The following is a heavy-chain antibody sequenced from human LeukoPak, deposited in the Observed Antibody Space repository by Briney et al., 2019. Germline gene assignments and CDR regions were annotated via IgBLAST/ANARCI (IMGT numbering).Heavy chain of an antibody. J-gene: IGHJ4*02. CDR1: GFSLSTSGVG. CDR2: IYWDDDE. CDR3: VRRPASSGAYSYFDY. D-gene: IGHD6-19*01. Sequence: ESGPTLVEPTQTLTLTCTFSGFSLSTSGVGVGWIRQPPGKALEWLGFIYWDDDERYSLSLKSRLTITKDTSKNQVVLTMTNMDPVDTATYYCVRRPASSGAYSYFDYWGQGTLVTVSS. V-gene: IGHV2-5*02.